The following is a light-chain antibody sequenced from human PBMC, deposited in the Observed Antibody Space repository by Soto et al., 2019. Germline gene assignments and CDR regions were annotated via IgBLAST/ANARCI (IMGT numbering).Light chain of an antibody. CDR1: QSISSN. V-gene: IGKV1-39*01. CDR2: AAS. Sequence: DIQMTQSPSSLSASVGNRVTITCRASQSISSNLNWYQQKPGKAPKLLIYAASSLQGGVPSRFSGSGSGTEFTLTISSLQPEDFATYYCQQSYSTPPAFGQGTRLEIK. J-gene: IGKJ5*01. CDR3: QQSYSTPPA.